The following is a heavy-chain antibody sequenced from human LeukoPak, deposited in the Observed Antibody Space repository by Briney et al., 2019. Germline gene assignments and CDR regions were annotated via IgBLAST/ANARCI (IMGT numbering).Heavy chain of an antibody. CDR2: IVVGSGNT. V-gene: IGHV1-58*01. D-gene: IGHD2-2*01. Sequence: EASVKVSCKASGFTFTSSAVQWVRQARGQRLEWIGWIVVGSGNTNYAQKFQERVTVTRDMSTSTAYMELSSLRSEDTAVYYCAADSEVVPADYWGQGTLVTVSS. CDR1: GFTFTSSA. CDR3: AADSEVVPADY. J-gene: IGHJ4*02.